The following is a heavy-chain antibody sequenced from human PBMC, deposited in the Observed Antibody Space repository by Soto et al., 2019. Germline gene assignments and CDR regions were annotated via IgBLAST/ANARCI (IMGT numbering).Heavy chain of an antibody. CDR1: GFAFGRYA. D-gene: IGHD6-19*01. J-gene: IGHJ5*02. CDR3: ARDQISGWYDN. CDR2: MGGSVDSK. V-gene: IGHV3-23*01. Sequence: EVQLLESGGGLVKPGGSLRLSCAASGFAFGRYALSWVRQAPGKGLEWVSAMGGSVDSKSYAASVKGRFTISRDDPKNPLFLEMNSLSPEDTAIYFCARDQISGWYDNWGQGTLVTVSS.